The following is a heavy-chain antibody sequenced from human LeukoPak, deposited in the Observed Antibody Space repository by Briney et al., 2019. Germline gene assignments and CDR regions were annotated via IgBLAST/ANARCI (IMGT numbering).Heavy chain of an antibody. CDR3: ARVDAREPITIFVPTRGNWFDP. Sequence: ASVKVSCKASGYTFTSYGISWVRQAPGQGLEWMGWISAYNGNTNYAQKLQGRVTMTTDTSTSTAYMELRSLRSDDTAVYYCARVDAREPITIFVPTRGNWFDPWGQGTLVTVSS. CDR2: ISAYNGNT. CDR1: GYTFTSYG. V-gene: IGHV1-18*01. J-gene: IGHJ5*02. D-gene: IGHD3-3*01.